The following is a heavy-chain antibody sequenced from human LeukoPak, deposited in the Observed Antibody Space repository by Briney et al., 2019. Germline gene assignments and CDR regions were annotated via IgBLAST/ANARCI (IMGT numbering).Heavy chain of an antibody. Sequence: GASLRLSCAASGFTFSSYAMSWVRQAPGKGLEWVSRISGSGDTYYADSVKGRFTISRDNSMNTLYLQLSSLRVEDTAVYYCARDRVRGEYGVDYWGQGTLVTVAS. CDR3: ARDRVRGEYGVDY. J-gene: IGHJ4*02. CDR1: GFTFSSYA. V-gene: IGHV3-23*01. CDR2: ISGSGDT. D-gene: IGHD4-17*01.